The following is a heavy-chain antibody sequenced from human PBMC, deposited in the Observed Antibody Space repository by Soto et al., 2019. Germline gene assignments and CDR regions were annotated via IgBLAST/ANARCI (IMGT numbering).Heavy chain of an antibody. D-gene: IGHD6-13*01. CDR2: IYYSGST. CDR3: ASLYSSSWYWFDP. CDR1: GGSISSYY. J-gene: IGHJ5*02. V-gene: IGHV4-59*01. Sequence: SETLSLTCTVSGGSISSYYWSWIRQPPGKGLEWIGYIYYSGSTNYNPSLKSRVTISVDTSKNQFSLKLSSVTAADTAVYYCASLYSSSWYWFDPWGQGTLVTVSS.